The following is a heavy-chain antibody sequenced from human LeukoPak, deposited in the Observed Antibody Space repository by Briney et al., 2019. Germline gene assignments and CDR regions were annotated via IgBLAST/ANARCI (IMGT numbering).Heavy chain of an antibody. Sequence: GGSLRLSCAASGFTFTNYWMNWVRQAPGKGLERVINIKEDGSDKYYVDSVKGRFSISKDNAKNSLYLQMNSLRVEDTAVYYCVPLNWNPPGDFDRWGQGTLVTVSS. D-gene: IGHD1-20*01. CDR3: VPLNWNPPGDFDR. V-gene: IGHV3-7*01. CDR1: GFTFTNYW. J-gene: IGHJ4*02. CDR2: IKEDGSDK.